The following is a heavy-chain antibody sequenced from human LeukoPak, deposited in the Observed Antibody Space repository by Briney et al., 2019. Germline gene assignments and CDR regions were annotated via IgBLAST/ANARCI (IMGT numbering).Heavy chain of an antibody. D-gene: IGHD3-22*01. J-gene: IGHJ5*02. CDR1: GYTFTGYY. V-gene: IGHV1-2*02. CDR3: ARDFPTFYYDSSGHWFDP. Sequence: GASVKVSCKASGYTFTGYYMHWVRQAPGQGLEWMGWINPNSGGTNYAQKFQGRVTMTRDTSISTAYMELSRLRSDDTAVYYCARDFPTFYYDSSGHWFDPWGQGTLVTVSS. CDR2: INPNSGGT.